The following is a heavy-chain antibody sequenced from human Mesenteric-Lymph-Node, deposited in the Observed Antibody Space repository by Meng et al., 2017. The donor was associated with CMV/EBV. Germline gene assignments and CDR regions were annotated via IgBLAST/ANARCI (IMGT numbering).Heavy chain of an antibody. V-gene: IGHV4-59*01. CDR2: IYYTGAT. Sequence: SETLSLTCTVSRGSISNYYWTWMRQPPGKGLVWVGYIYYTGATNYNPSLKSRLTISLDTSKNQFSLNLTSVTAADTAVYYCARELRDLKNYYYAMDVWGQGTTVTVSS. D-gene: IGHD2-21*01. CDR3: ARELRDLKNYYYAMDV. J-gene: IGHJ6*02. CDR1: RGSISNYY.